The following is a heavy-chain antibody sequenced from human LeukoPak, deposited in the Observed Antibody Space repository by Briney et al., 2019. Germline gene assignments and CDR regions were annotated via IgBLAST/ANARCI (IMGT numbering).Heavy chain of an antibody. CDR2: IYSGGSE. Sequence: GGSLRLSCAASGFSVSSNYMSWVRQAPGKGLEWVSVIYSGGSEYYADSVKGRFTISRDTFKNRLYLQMNSLRAEDTAVYYCARDMAGDYYDSGSFGYFDYWGQVTLVTVSS. CDR3: ARDMAGDYYDSGSFGYFDY. D-gene: IGHD3-22*01. J-gene: IGHJ4*02. V-gene: IGHV3-66*01. CDR1: GFSVSSNY.